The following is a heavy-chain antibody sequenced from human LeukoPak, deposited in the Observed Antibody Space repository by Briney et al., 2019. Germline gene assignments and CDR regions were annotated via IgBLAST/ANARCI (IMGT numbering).Heavy chain of an antibody. CDR3: ARAAVSYDRFPFDP. CDR2: IYHSGST. J-gene: IGHJ5*02. Sequence: SETLSLTCAVSGGSISSGGYSWSWIRQPPGKGLEGMGYIYHSGSTYYNPSLKSRVTISVDRSKNQFSLKLSSVTAADTAVYYCARAAVSYDRFPFDPWGQGTLVTVSS. D-gene: IGHD5-12*01. CDR1: GGSISSGGYS. V-gene: IGHV4-30-2*01.